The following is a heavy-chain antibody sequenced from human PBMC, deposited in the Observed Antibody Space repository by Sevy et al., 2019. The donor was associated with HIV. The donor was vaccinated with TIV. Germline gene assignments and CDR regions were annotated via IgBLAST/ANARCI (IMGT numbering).Heavy chain of an antibody. Sequence: ASVKVSFKVPGYTLSEVSMHWVRQAPGKGLEWMGGFVPEDGEIVYAQKLQGRVTVAEDTLTDTAYLEVTNLRSEDTATYFCVIGDTPRLTGSGTRLKDQSLNYFHFWGQGTLVTVSS. CDR2: FVPEDGEI. CDR3: VIGDTPRLTGSGTRLKDQSLNYFHF. CDR1: GYTLSEVS. V-gene: IGHV1-24*01. D-gene: IGHD2-2*01. J-gene: IGHJ4*02.